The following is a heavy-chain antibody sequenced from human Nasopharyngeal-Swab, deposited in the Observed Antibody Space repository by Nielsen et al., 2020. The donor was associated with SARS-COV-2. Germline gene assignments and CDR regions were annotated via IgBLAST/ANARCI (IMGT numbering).Heavy chain of an antibody. V-gene: IGHV4-61*08. CDR3: ARLIVLRYFDWHYYFDY. CDR2: IYYSGST. J-gene: IGHJ4*02. D-gene: IGHD3-9*01. Sequence: SETLSLTCTVSGGSISSGGYYWSWIRQHPGKGLEWMGYIYYSGSTYYNPSLKSRVTISVDTSKNQFSLKLSSVTAADTALYYCARLIVLRYFDWHYYFDYWGQGTLVTVSS. CDR1: GGSISSGGYY.